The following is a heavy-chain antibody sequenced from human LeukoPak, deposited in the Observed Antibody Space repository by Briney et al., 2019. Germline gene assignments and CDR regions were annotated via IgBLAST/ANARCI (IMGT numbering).Heavy chain of an antibody. Sequence: PGGSLRLSCTASGFTFGSYAMIWVRQAPERGLEWVSSISSSSSYIYYADSVKGRFTISRDNAKNSLYLQMNSLRAEDTAVYYCARGPPSYSSSYGYYYYYMDVWGKGTTVTVSS. V-gene: IGHV3-21*01. CDR2: ISSSSSYI. D-gene: IGHD6-6*01. CDR1: GFTFGSYA. CDR3: ARGPPSYSSSYGYYYYYMDV. J-gene: IGHJ6*03.